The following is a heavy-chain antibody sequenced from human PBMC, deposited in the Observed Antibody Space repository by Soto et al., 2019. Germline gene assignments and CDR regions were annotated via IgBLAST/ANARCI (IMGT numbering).Heavy chain of an antibody. CDR3: ARKEPRIVGATGVDY. Sequence: QVQLVQSGAEVKKPGASVKVSCKASGYTFTSYGISWVRQAPGQGLEWMGWISAYNGHTNYAQKLQGRVTMTTDTSTSTAYTELRSLRSDDTAVYYCARKEPRIVGATGVDYWGQGTLVTVSS. CDR2: ISAYNGHT. CDR1: GYTFTSYG. J-gene: IGHJ4*02. V-gene: IGHV1-18*04. D-gene: IGHD1-26*01.